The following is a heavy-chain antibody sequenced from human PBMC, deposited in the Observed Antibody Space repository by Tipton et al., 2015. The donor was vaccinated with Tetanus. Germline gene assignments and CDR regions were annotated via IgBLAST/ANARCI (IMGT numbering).Heavy chain of an antibody. V-gene: IGHV4-31*03. Sequence: TLSLTCTVSGGSISSGGYYWSWIRQHPGKGLEWIGYIYYSGSTYYNPSLKSRVTISVDTSKNQFSLKLSSVTAADTAVYYCARTPKDGYNWPYFDYWGQGTLVTVSS. CDR2: IYYSGST. D-gene: IGHD5-24*01. CDR3: ARTPKDGYNWPYFDY. J-gene: IGHJ4*02. CDR1: GGSISSGGYY.